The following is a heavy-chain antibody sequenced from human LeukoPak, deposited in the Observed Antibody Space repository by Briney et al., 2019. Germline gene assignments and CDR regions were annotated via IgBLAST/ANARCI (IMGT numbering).Heavy chain of an antibody. J-gene: IGHJ4*02. CDR2: INHSGST. CDR3: ARVDVGSSSWEALDY. Sequence: PSETLSLTCAVYGGSFSGYYWSWIRQPPGKGLEWIGEINHSGSTNYNPSLKSRVTISVDTSKNQFSLKLSSVTAADTAVCYCARVDVGSSSWEALDYWGQGTLVTVSS. V-gene: IGHV4-34*01. D-gene: IGHD6-13*01. CDR1: GGSFSGYY.